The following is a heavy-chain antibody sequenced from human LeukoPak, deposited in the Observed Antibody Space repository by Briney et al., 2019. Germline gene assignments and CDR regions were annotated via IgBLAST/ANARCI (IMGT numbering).Heavy chain of an antibody. V-gene: IGHV4-61*02. CDR1: GGSISSSNYY. CDR3: AAQCGGDCSYFFDY. D-gene: IGHD2-21*01. CDR2: IYTSGST. Sequence: PSETLSLTCAVSGGSISSSNYYWSWIRQPAGQGLEWIGRIYTSGSTNYNPSLKSRVSMSVGTSKNQFSLKLSSVTAADTAVYYCAAQCGGDCSYFFDYWGQGTLVTVSS. J-gene: IGHJ4*02.